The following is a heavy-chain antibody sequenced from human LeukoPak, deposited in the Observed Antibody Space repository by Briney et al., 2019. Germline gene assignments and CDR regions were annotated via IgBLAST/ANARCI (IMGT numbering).Heavy chain of an antibody. D-gene: IGHD5-24*01. CDR3: ARKRRWLHPFDP. V-gene: IGHV1-8*03. J-gene: IGHJ5*02. CDR1: GYTFTSYD. Sequence: ASVKVSCKASGYTFTSYDINWVRQATGQGLEWMGWMNPNSGNTGYAQKFQGRVTITRNTSVSTAYMELSSLRSEGTAVYYCARKRRWLHPFDPWGQGTLVTVSS. CDR2: MNPNSGNT.